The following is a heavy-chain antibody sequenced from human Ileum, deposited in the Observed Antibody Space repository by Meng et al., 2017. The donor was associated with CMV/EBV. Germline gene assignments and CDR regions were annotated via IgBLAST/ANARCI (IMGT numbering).Heavy chain of an antibody. Sequence: SEILSLTCTVSGGPMSDYYWTWIRQSPGKGLEWIGYVFYTGDYNYNPALESRVSMSVDTSKKQFSLNLSAVTAADTAVYYCASHRYAANYYSDYWAQGMLVTVSS. CDR1: GGPMSDYY. CDR3: ASHRYAANYYSDY. CDR2: VFYTGDY. J-gene: IGHJ4*02. V-gene: IGHV4-59*13. D-gene: IGHD3-16*01.